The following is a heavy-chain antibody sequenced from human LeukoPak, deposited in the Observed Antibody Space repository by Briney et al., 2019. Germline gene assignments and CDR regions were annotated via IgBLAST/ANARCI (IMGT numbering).Heavy chain of an antibody. V-gene: IGHV3-33*06. CDR3: AKDYSGDDEYYFDY. CDR1: GFTFSSYG. CDR2: IWYDGSNK. Sequence: PGGSLRLSCAASGFTFSSYGMHWVRQAPGKGLEWVADIWYDGSNKYYADSVKGRFTISRDNSKNTLYLQMNSLRAEDTAVYYCAKDYSGDDEYYFDYWGQGTLVTVSS. J-gene: IGHJ4*02. D-gene: IGHD5-12*01.